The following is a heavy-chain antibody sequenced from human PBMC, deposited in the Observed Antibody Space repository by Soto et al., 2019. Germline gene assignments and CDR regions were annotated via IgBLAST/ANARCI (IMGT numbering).Heavy chain of an antibody. J-gene: IGHJ6*02. D-gene: IGHD1-7*01. Sequence: EVQLVESGGGLVQPGGSLRLSCAASGFTFSTYWMHWVRQPPGKGLVWVSRINNDGSNTAYADYVKGRFTISRDNAQSTLYLQMNSLRAEDTDVYYCARDPLIGTTDYGLDVWGQGTTVSVSS. CDR1: GFTFSTYW. CDR3: ARDPLIGTTDYGLDV. CDR2: INNDGSNT. V-gene: IGHV3-74*01.